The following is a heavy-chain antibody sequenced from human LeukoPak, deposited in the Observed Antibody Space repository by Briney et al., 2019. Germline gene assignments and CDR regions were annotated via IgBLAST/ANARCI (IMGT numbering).Heavy chain of an antibody. CDR1: GFTFSSYA. Sequence: PGGSLRLSCAASGFTFSSYAMSWVRQAPGKGLEWDSAISGSGGSTYYADSVKGRFTISRDNAKNSLYLQMNSLRAEDTAVYYCARDPQLVGATTLFDYWGQGTLVTVSS. D-gene: IGHD1-26*01. CDR3: ARDPQLVGATTLFDY. CDR2: ISGSGGST. J-gene: IGHJ4*02. V-gene: IGHV3-23*01.